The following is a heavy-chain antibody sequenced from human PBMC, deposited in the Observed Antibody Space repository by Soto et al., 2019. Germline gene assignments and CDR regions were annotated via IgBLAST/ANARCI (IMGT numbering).Heavy chain of an antibody. CDR2: IYYSGST. CDR1: GGSISSSSYY. Sequence: SETLSLTCTVSGGSISSSSYYWGWIRQPPGKGLEWIGSIYYSGSTYYNPSLKSRVTISVDTSKNQFSRKLSSVTAADTAVYYCARCSGAHFYDYVWGPYGIIDYWGQGTLVTVSS. D-gene: IGHD3-16*01. J-gene: IGHJ4*02. V-gene: IGHV4-39*01. CDR3: ARCSGAHFYDYVWGPYGIIDY.